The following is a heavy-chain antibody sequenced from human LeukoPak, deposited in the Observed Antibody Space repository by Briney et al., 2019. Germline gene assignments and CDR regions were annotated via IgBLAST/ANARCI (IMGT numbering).Heavy chain of an antibody. CDR2: VYYIGTN. V-gene: IGHV4-39*07. CDR3: ARERRTLGLDY. CDR1: GGSFSSSSYY. J-gene: IGHJ4*02. Sequence: SETLSLTCSVSGGSFSSSSYYWAWIRRPPGKGLEWIGSVYYIGTNYYNPSLESRVTISLDMSKSQFSLKLKSVTAADTAVYYCARERRTLGLDYWGQGNLVTVSS.